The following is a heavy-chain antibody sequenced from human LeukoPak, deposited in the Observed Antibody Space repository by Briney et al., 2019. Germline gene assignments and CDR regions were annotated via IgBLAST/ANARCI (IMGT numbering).Heavy chain of an antibody. D-gene: IGHD6-6*01. CDR3: AKGGSSPPFDY. J-gene: IGHJ4*02. CDR2: ISYDGNNK. Sequence: PGRSLRLSCAASGFIFSSYAMNWVRQAPGKGLECVAVISYDGNNKFYADSVKGRFTISRDNSKNTLYLQMNSLRAEDTAVYYCAKGGSSPPFDYWGQGTLVTVSS. V-gene: IGHV3-30-3*01. CDR1: GFIFSSYA.